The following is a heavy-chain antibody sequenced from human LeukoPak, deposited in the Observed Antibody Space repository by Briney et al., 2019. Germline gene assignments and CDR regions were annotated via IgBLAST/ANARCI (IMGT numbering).Heavy chain of an antibody. D-gene: IGHD3-22*01. CDR3: AIMHGYYDGSGYWVQ. CDR2: LYPNADRA. J-gene: IGHJ1*01. CDR1: GFNFGSYG. V-gene: IGHV3-23*01. Sequence: GGSLRLSCAASGFNFGSYGMSWVRQAPGKGLEWVSFLYPNADRAYYADSVKGRFTISRDNPRNTLYMQMNSLRDEDTAVYYCAIMHGYYDGSGYWVQWGQGTLVTVSS.